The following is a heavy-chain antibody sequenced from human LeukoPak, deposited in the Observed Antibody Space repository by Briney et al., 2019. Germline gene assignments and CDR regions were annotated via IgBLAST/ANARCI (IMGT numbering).Heavy chain of an antibody. CDR1: GGSFSGYY. Sequence: SETLSLTCAVYGGSFSGYYWSWLRQPPGKGLEWIGEINHSGSTNYNPSLKSRVTISVDTSKNQFSLKLSSVTAADTAVYYCARGRGWLVRYYYMGVWGKGTTVTVSS. CDR2: INHSGST. D-gene: IGHD6-19*01. V-gene: IGHV4-34*01. J-gene: IGHJ6*03. CDR3: ARGRGWLVRYYYMGV.